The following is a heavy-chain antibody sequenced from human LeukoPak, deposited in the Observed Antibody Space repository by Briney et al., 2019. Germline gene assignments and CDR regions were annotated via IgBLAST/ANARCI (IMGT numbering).Heavy chain of an antibody. V-gene: IGHV4-59*08. CDR3: ANHVVSMVWGVTVAGTYFDY. Sequence: KPSETLSLTCSVSTASISFYYSSCVRQPPGKGLEWIGYIYYSGSTNYNPSLKSRVTISVDTSKNQFSLKLSSVTATDTAVYYCANHVVSMVWGVTVAGTYFDYWGQGTLVTVSS. D-gene: IGHD3-10*01. J-gene: IGHJ4*02. CDR1: TASISFYY. CDR2: IYYSGST.